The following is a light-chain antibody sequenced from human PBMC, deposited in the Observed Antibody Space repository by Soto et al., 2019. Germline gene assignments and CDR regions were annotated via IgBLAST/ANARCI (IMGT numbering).Light chain of an antibody. CDR3: QHYGSSPLT. J-gene: IGKJ4*01. CDR1: QSVSGSH. V-gene: IGKV3-20*01. Sequence: EIVLTQSPGTLSLSPGERATLSCRASQSVSGSHLAWYQQKPGQAPRLLLYGASTRATGIPDRFSGSGSGTDFTLTISRVEPEDFAVFYCQHYGSSPLTFGGGTKVEIK. CDR2: GAS.